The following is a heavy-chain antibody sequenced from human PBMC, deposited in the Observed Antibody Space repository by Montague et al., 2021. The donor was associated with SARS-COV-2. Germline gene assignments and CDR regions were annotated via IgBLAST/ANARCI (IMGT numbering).Heavy chain of an antibody. J-gene: IGHJ6*02. V-gene: IGHV4-39*07. D-gene: IGHD3-22*01. CDR2: MYYSWNT. CDR3: ARGRWEPVLGVIDYYYGMDV. CDR1: ISSSRYY. Sequence: SETLSLTCTVSISSSRYYRDWIRQPPGKWLEWIGSMYYSWNTYXXPSLXXXVTISVDTSKNQFSLKLSSVTAADTAVYYCARGRWEPVLGVIDYYYGMDVWGQGTTVTVSS.